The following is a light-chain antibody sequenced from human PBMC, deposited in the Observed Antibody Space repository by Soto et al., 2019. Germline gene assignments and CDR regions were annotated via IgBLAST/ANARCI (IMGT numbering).Light chain of an antibody. CDR3: SSYTSSWV. Sequence: VLNHPASGTGSPRQSITISCTGTSSDVGGYNYVSWYQQHPGKAPKLMIYDVSNRPSGVSNRFSGSKSGNTASLTISGLQAEDEADYYCSSYTSSWVFGTGTKVTVL. CDR1: SSDVGGYNY. V-gene: IGLV2-14*01. CDR2: DVS. J-gene: IGLJ1*01.